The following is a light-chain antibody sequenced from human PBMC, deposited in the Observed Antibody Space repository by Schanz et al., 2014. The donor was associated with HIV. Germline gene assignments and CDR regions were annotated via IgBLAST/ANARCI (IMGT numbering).Light chain of an antibody. CDR3: QQYKTEPWT. V-gene: IGKV1-5*03. CDR1: QSIGNS. Sequence: GYRVTITCRASQSIGNSLAWFQLKPGRAPKLLIYSASRLQTGVPSTFSGTGSGTEFTLTISSLQSDDSSTYFCQQYKTEPWTFGQGTKVEVK. J-gene: IGKJ1*01. CDR2: SAS.